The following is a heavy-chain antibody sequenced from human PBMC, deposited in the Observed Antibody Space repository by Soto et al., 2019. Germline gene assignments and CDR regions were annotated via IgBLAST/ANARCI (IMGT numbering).Heavy chain of an antibody. CDR2: IYYSGST. V-gene: IGHV4-39*01. D-gene: IGHD1-26*01. CDR3: ARHRFNEWELLRDLYNWFDP. J-gene: IGHJ5*02. CDR1: GGSISSSSYY. Sequence: SETLSLTCTVSGGSISSSSYYWGWIRQPPGKGLEWIGSIYYSGSTYYNPSLKSRVTISVDTSKDQFSLKLSSVTAADTAVYYCARHRFNEWELLRDLYNWFDPWGQGTLVTVSS.